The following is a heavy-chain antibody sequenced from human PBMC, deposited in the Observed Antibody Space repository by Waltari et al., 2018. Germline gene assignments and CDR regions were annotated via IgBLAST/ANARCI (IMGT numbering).Heavy chain of an antibody. D-gene: IGHD6-13*01. V-gene: IGHV1-2*04. CDR1: GYPFTGYH. Sequence: QVQPVESGAEVQKPGGLVKVPRKGSGYPFTGYHMHWVRTAPGTGLEWMGWINPNSGGTNYAQKCQGWVTMTRDTSISTAYMELSRLRSDDTAVYYCARGPDPLHQQLVPGYFDLWGRGTLVTVSS. CDR2: INPNSGGT. J-gene: IGHJ2*01. CDR3: ARGPDPLHQQLVPGYFDL.